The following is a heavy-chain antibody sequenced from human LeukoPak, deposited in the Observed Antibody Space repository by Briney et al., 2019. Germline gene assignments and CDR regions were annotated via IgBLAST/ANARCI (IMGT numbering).Heavy chain of an antibody. CDR2: IYYSGST. V-gene: IGHV4-30-4*01. D-gene: IGHD3-10*01. J-gene: IGHJ6*02. Sequence: SETLSLTCTVSGGSISTGDYYWSWIRQPPGKGLEWIGFIYYSGSTYYNPSLNSRVTVSIDTSKNQFSLKLSSVTAADTAVYFCASQITLVRGVTYGMDVWGQGTTVTVSS. CDR3: ASQITLVRGVTYGMDV. CDR1: GGSISTGDYY.